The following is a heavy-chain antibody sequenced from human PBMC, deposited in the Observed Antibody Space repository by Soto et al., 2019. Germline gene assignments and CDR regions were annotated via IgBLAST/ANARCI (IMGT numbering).Heavy chain of an antibody. CDR2: INTDGSSP. CDR1: GFSFSSYW. Sequence: EVQLVESGGGLVQPGGSLRLSCADPGFSFSSYWMHWVRQGPGKGLVWVARINTDGSSPNYADSVKGRFTISRDNAKNTLYLPMNSLRAEDTGVYSCARSQGGYYIDCGQGTMVTVSS. D-gene: IGHD3-9*01. J-gene: IGHJ3*01. CDR3: ARSQGGYYID. V-gene: IGHV3-74*01.